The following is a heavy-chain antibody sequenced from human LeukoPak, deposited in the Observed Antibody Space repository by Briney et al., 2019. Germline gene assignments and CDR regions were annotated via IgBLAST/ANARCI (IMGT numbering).Heavy chain of an antibody. V-gene: IGHV3-21*01. D-gene: IGHD2-2*01. CDR3: ARDPPLGSCSTISCPHLDY. CDR2: ISISSSFI. Sequence: SCKASGYTFTSYYMHWVRQAPGKGLEWVSSISISSSFIYYADSVKGRFTISRDNAKNSLYLQMNSLRAEDTAVYYCARDPPLGSCSTISCPHLDYWGQGTLVTVSS. J-gene: IGHJ4*02. CDR1: GYTFTSYY.